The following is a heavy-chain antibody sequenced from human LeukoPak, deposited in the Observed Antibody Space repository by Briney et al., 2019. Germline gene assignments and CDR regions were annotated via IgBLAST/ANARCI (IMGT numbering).Heavy chain of an antibody. CDR3: ARDTPPYYSSSFYPIHYYYMDV. Sequence: SQTLSLXCTVSGGSISSYYWSWIRQPAGKGLEWIGRIYTSGSTNYNPSLKSRVTMSVDTSKNQFSLKLSSVTAADTAVYYCARDTPPYYSSSFYPIHYYYMDVWGKGTTVTVSS. D-gene: IGHD6-13*01. V-gene: IGHV4-4*07. CDR2: IYTSGST. CDR1: GGSISSYY. J-gene: IGHJ6*03.